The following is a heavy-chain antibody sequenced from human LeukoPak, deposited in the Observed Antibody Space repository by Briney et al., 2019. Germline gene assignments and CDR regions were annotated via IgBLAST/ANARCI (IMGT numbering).Heavy chain of an antibody. D-gene: IGHD2-21*02. CDR3: ATDGGDHRNSWFDH. Sequence: GGSLRLSCVVCGLNLTSKGMHGVRQAPGKGLEGVAVISYEGNNQYYADSVKGRFTISRENSKNTLYLQMSSLRVDDTALYYCATDGGDHRNSWFDHWGQGTLVTVSS. J-gene: IGHJ5*02. CDR1: GLNLTSKG. V-gene: IGHV3-30*03. CDR2: ISYEGNNQ.